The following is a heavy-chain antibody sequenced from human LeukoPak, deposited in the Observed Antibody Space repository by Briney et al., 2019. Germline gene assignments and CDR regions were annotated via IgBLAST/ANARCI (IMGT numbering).Heavy chain of an antibody. Sequence: GGSLRLSCAASGFTVSSNYMSWVRQAPGKGLEWVSVIYSRGSTYYADSVKGRFTISRDNSKNTLYLQMNSLRAEDTAVYYCAREGPYSYGSDYWGQGTLVTVSS. CDR1: GFTVSSNY. D-gene: IGHD5-18*01. CDR2: IYSRGST. V-gene: IGHV3-66*01. CDR3: AREGPYSYGSDY. J-gene: IGHJ4*02.